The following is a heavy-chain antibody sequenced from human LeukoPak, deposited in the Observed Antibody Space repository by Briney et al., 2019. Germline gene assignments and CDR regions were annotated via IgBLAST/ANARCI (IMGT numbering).Heavy chain of an antibody. CDR3: ARQADYYYRDAFDI. CDR2: ISYDGGYK. V-gene: IGHV3-30*14. J-gene: IGHJ3*02. CDR1: GFTFSSYA. Sequence: GGSLRLSCAASGFTFSSYAMHWVRQAPGKGLEWVTIISYDGGYKYYADSVKGRFTISRDNSKNTLYLQMNSLRAEDTAVYYCARQADYYYRDAFDIWGQGTMVTVSS. D-gene: IGHD3-10*01.